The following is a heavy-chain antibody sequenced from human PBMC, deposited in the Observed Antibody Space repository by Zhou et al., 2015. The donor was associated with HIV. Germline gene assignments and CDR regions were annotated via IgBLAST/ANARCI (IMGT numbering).Heavy chain of an antibody. CDR1: GGTFSKYG. V-gene: IGHV1-69*06. CDR3: ARREGPQNFDY. J-gene: IGHJ4*02. Sequence: QVQLVQSGAEVKKPGSSVKVSCKASGGTFSKYGISWVRQAPGQGLEWMGGIIPFFGTASYAQKFQGRVTITADKSTNTAYMELSSLRSEDTAAYYCARREGPQNFDYWGQGTLVTVSS. CDR2: IIPFFGTA.